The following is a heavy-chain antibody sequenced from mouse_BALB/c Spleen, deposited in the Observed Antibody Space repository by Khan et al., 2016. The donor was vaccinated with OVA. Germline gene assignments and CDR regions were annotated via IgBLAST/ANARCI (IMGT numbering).Heavy chain of an antibody. CDR3: ARRNYFGYTFAY. CDR1: GYTFTDYY. J-gene: IGHJ3*01. V-gene: IGHV1-77*01. CDR2: ISPGRGDT. D-gene: IGHD1-2*01. Sequence: QVQLQQSGAELARPGASVKLSCTASGYTFTDYYINWVKQRTGQGLEWIGEISPGRGDTYYNERFMGKATLTAAKSSSTAYMQLSSLTAEASAVYFCARRNYFGYTFAYGGQGTLVTVSA.